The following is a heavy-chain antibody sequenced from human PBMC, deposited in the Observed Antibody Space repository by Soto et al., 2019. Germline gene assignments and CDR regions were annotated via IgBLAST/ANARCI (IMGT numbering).Heavy chain of an antibody. J-gene: IGHJ4*02. D-gene: IGHD1-26*01. CDR1: GFTFSSYA. Sequence: QVQLVESGGGVVQPGRSLRLSCAASGFTFSSYAMHWVRQAPGKGLEWVAVISYDGSNKYYANSVKGRFTISRDNSKNTLYLQMNSLRAEDTAVYYCARDPLVGDIRYYFDYWGQGTLVTVSS. CDR2: ISYDGSNK. V-gene: IGHV3-30-3*01. CDR3: ARDPLVGDIRYYFDY.